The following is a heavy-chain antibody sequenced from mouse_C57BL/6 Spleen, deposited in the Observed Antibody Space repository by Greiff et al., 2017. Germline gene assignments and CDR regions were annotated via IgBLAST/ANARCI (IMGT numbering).Heavy chain of an antibody. CDR3: SRKGALPYAMDY. CDR1: GYTFTSYW. V-gene: IGHV1-61*01. Sequence: QVQLQQPGAELVRPGSSVKLSCQASGYTFTSYWMDWVKQRPGQGLEWIGNIYPSDSETHYNQKFKDKATLTVDKASSTAYMQHSSLTSEDSADYYCSRKGALPYAMDYWGQGTSVTVSS. CDR2: IYPSDSET. J-gene: IGHJ4*01.